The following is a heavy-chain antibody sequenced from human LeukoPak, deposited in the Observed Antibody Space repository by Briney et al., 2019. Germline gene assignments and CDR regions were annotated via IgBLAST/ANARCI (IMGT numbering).Heavy chain of an antibody. J-gene: IGHJ4*02. CDR2: INHSGGST. CDR1: GYTXTSYY. CDR3: ARDSRHTVANTFDY. V-gene: IGHV1-46*01. Sequence: GASVKVSCKASGYTXTSYYMHGVRQAPGQGLEWMGIINHSGGSTSYAQKFQGRVTMTREPSTSTVYMELSSRRSEDTAVYYCARDSRHTVANTFDYWGQGTLVTVSS. D-gene: IGHD4-23*01.